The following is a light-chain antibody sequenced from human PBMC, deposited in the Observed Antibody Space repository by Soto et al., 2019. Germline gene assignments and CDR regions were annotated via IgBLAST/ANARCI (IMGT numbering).Light chain of an antibody. J-gene: IGKJ3*01. V-gene: IGKV1-39*01. CDR3: QQSYIVPDP. CDR2: GAS. CDR1: RRVNNY. Sequence: DIRMTQSPSSLSASVGDKITITCRTSRRVNNYLNWYQQKPGKAPKLLIYGASSLQSGVPSRFSGGGSETDFTLTISNVQPEDFATYFCQQSYIVPDPFGPGTTVNIK.